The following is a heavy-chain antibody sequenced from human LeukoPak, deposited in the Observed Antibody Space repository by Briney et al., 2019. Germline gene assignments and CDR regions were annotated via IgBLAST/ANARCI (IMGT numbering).Heavy chain of an antibody. CDR1: GGSTSSDY. V-gene: IGHV3-23*01. Sequence: ETLSLTCTVSGGSTSSDYWSWVRQAPGKGLEWVSAISGSGGSTYYADSVKGRFTISRDNSKNTLYLQMNSLRAEDTAVYYCAKEATMVRGLNYYYYGMDVWGQGTTVTVSS. D-gene: IGHD3-10*01. CDR3: AKEATMVRGLNYYYYGMDV. J-gene: IGHJ6*02. CDR2: ISGSGGST.